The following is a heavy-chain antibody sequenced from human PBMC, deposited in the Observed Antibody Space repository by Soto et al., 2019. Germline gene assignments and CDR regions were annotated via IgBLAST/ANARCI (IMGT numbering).Heavy chain of an antibody. CDR2: IYHSGST. D-gene: IGHD4-17*01. J-gene: IGHJ4*02. V-gene: IGHV4-30-2*01. CDR1: GGSISSGGYS. CDR3: PRASTHGEPPFDS. Sequence: QLQLQESGSGLVKPSQTLSLTCAVSGGSISSGGYSWSWIRQPPGKGLEWIGYIYHSGSTYYNPSLKSRDTVSVDRSKIQFSLKLSSVSAADTAVYYCPRASTHGEPPFDSWGQGTLVTVST.